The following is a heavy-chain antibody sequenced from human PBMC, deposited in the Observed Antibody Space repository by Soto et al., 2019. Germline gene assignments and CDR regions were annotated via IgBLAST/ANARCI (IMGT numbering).Heavy chain of an antibody. J-gene: IGHJ4*02. CDR2: VNAGYGNT. Sequence: ASVEVCCETSGYTFTRYAIHWVRQAPGQRLEWMGWVNAGYGNTAYSQNFQGRVTLTRDTSASTAYMELSSLRSEDTAVYYCARAGDDCSTTTCYIIDYWGQGTLVTVSS. CDR1: GYTFTRYA. V-gene: IGHV1-3*01. CDR3: ARAGDDCSTTTCYIIDY. D-gene: IGHD2-2*02.